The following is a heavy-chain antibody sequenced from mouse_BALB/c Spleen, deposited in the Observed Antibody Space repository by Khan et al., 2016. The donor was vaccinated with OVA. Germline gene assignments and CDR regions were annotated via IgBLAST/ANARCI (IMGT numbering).Heavy chain of an antibody. CDR3: ARLEDI. CDR2: ILAGGST. Sequence: QVQLKQSGPGLVAPSQGLFITCTVSGFSLTSYGVYLVRHPPGKGLEWLGVILAGGSTNYNSALMSRLSISKDNSKSQVFLKMNSLQTDDTAMYYCARLEDIWGQGTTLTVSS. CDR1: GFSLTSYG. D-gene: IGHD1-3*01. J-gene: IGHJ2*01. V-gene: IGHV2-9*02.